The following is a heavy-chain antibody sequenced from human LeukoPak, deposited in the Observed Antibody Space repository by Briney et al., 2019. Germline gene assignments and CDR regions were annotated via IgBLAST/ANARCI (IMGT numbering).Heavy chain of an antibody. CDR3: ARHRTYYYGSGSPDAFDI. CDR2: IYPGDSDT. J-gene: IGHJ3*02. D-gene: IGHD3-10*01. Sequence: GESLKVSCKGSGYSFTSYWIGWVRQMPGKGLEWMGIIYPGDSDTRYSPSFQGQVTISADKSISTAYLQWSSLKPSDTAMYYCARHRTYYYGSGSPDAFDIWGQGTMVTVSS. V-gene: IGHV5-51*01. CDR1: GYSFTSYW.